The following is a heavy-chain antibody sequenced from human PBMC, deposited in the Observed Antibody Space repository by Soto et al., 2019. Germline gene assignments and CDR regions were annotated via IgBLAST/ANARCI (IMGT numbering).Heavy chain of an antibody. CDR3: ARARYGDFVTWFDS. CDR2: IIPIFATP. V-gene: IGHV1-69*13. D-gene: IGHD4-17*01. Sequence: SVKVSCKASGAIFSSYAVSWVRQVPGQGLEWMGGIIPIFATPKYGQNFQDRVTITADESTSTAYMELSSLRSDDTAVYYCARARYGDFVTWFDSWGQGTPVTVSS. J-gene: IGHJ5*01. CDR1: GAIFSSYA.